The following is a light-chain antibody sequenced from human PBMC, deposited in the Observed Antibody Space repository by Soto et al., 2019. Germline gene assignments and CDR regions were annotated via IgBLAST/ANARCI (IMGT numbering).Light chain of an antibody. CDR1: QDIRNY. Sequence: DIQMTQSPSSLSASVGDRVTMTCRASQDIRNYVAWYQQKPGEVPKLLIDAASTLQSGVPARFSGGGFGTDFTLTISSLRPEDVATYYCQRYHSALLTFGPGTKVDLK. CDR3: QRYHSALLT. J-gene: IGKJ3*01. V-gene: IGKV1-27*01. CDR2: AAS.